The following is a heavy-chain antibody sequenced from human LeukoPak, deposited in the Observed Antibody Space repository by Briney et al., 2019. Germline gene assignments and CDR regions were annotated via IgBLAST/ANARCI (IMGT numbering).Heavy chain of an antibody. Sequence: SETLSLTCAISDEPFSGYYWGWIRQPPGKGLELIGEINRNGNTDYNPSLKSRVSMSIDTSKNQLSLNLISVTAADTAVYYCARLVPERFFQLNPEGYYDYWGQGTLVTV. J-gene: IGHJ4*02. CDR1: DEPFSGYY. CDR3: ARLVPERFFQLNPEGYYDY. V-gene: IGHV4-34*01. CDR2: INRNGNT. D-gene: IGHD3-3*01.